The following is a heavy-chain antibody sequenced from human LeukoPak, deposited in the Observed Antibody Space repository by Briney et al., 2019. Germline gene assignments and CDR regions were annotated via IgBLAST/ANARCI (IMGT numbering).Heavy chain of an antibody. Sequence: SETLSLTCTVSGGSISSCYWSWIRQPPGKGLEWIGYIYYSGSTNYNPSLKSRVTISVDTSKNQFSLKLRSVTAADTAVYYCARQKAAAGYWFDPWGQGTLVTVSS. CDR2: IYYSGST. CDR3: ARQKAAAGYWFDP. CDR1: GGSISSCY. J-gene: IGHJ5*02. V-gene: IGHV4-59*08. D-gene: IGHD6-13*01.